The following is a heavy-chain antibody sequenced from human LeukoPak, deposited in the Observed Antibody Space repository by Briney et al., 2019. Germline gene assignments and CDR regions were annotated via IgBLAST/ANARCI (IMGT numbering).Heavy chain of an antibody. Sequence: GGSRRLSCAASGFTVSSNSMSWVRQAPGKGLEWVAFIRSDGSNIYYADSVKGRFTISRDNSQNTLYLQMNSLKTEDTAVYYCAKFHIAGTTPSYFDYWGQGTLVTVSS. CDR2: IRSDGSNI. D-gene: IGHD1-7*01. CDR3: AKFHIAGTTPSYFDY. V-gene: IGHV3-30*02. J-gene: IGHJ4*02. CDR1: GFTVSSNS.